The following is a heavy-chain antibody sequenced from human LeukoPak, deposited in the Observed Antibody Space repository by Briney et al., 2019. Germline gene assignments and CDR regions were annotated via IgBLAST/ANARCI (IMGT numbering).Heavy chain of an antibody. CDR3: ARDDYSNYVHY. J-gene: IGHJ4*02. V-gene: IGHV4-38-2*02. CDR2: IYYGGT. Sequence: SEALSLTCAVSGYSIISGFHWAWIRQPPGKGLEWIGSIYYGGTNYNPSLRGRVTILMDTSKNQFSLELSSVTAADTAVYFCARDDYSNYVHYWGQGKLVIVSS. CDR1: GYSIISGFH. D-gene: IGHD4-11*01.